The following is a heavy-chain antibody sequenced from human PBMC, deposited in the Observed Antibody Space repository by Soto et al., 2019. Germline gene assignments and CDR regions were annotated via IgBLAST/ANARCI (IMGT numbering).Heavy chain of an antibody. CDR1: GGSISSYY. Sequence: SETLSLTCTVSGGSISSYYWSWIRQPPGKGLEWIGYIYYSGSTNYNPSLKSRVTISVDTSKNQFSLKLSSVTAADTAVYYCVRDGGIAAAGTHSAFDIWGQGTMVTVSS. J-gene: IGHJ3*02. CDR3: VRDGGIAAAGTHSAFDI. D-gene: IGHD6-13*01. V-gene: IGHV4-59*01. CDR2: IYYSGST.